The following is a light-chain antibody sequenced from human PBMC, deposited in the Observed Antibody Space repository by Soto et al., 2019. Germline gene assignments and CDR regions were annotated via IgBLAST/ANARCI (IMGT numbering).Light chain of an antibody. CDR1: QSVSSN. V-gene: IGKV3-15*01. Sequence: IVMTQSPATLSVSPGERATLSCRASQSVSSNLAWYQQKPGQAPRLLIYGASTRATGIPARFSGSGSGTEGTITISSLKYEDGTVYYCQQYVNSTRTFGQGTKVDIK. CDR3: QQYVNSTRT. J-gene: IGKJ1*01. CDR2: GAS.